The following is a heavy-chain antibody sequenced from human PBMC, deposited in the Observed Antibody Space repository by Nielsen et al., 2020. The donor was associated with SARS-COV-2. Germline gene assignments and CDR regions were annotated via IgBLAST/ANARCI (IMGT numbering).Heavy chain of an antibody. J-gene: IGHJ2*01. CDR2: IYYSGST. D-gene: IGHD3-22*01. V-gene: IGHV4-59*01. CDR1: GGSISSYY. CDR3: ARDYRPPEYYYDSSGYRYWYFDL. Sequence: GSLRLSCTVSGGSISSYYWSWIRQPPGKGLEWIGYIYYSGSTNYNPSLKSRVTISVDTSKNQFSLKLSSVTAADTAVYYCARDYRPPEYYYDSSGYRYWYFDLWGRGTLVTVSS.